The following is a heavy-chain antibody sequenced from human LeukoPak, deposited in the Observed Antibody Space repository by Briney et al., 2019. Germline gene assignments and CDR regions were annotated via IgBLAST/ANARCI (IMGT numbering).Heavy chain of an antibody. CDR3: ARALQNYYHMDV. J-gene: IGHJ6*03. CDR1: GVSINSHY. Sequence: KTSETLSLTCTVSGVSINSHYWSWIRQPPGKGLEWIGFIYDSGSANYKSSLKSRVTMTVDTSKNQFSLKLNSVTAADTAVYYCARALQNYYHMDVWGKGTTVTVSS. CDR2: IYDSGSA. V-gene: IGHV4-59*11.